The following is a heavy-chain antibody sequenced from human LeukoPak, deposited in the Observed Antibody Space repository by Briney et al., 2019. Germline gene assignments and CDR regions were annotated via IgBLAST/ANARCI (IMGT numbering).Heavy chain of an antibody. CDR2: ISSSGGST. J-gene: IGHJ4*02. CDR3: ARAAQVTGRPNLGGHFDY. D-gene: IGHD6-6*01. CDR1: EFTFSSFA. Sequence: GGSLRLSCAASEFTFSSFAMSWVRQPPGKGPEWVSTISSSGGSTFYAESVKGRFTIFRDNNENTLYLQMNSLRVEDTAVYYCARAAQVTGRPNLGGHFDYWGQGTLVTVSS. V-gene: IGHV3-23*01.